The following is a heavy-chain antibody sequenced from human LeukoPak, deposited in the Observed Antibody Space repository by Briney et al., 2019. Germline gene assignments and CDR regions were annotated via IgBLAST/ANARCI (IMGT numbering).Heavy chain of an antibody. CDR2: IYYSGST. V-gene: IGHV4-39*01. CDR3: ARHLAETYSSGWYSPGFDY. J-gene: IGHJ4*02. Sequence: PSETLSLTCTVSGGSISSSSYYWGWIRQPPGKGLEWIGSIYYSGSTYYNPSLKSRVTISVDTSKNQFSLKLSSVTAADTAVYYCARHLAETYSSGWYSPGFDYWGQGTLVTVSS. CDR1: GGSISSSSYY. D-gene: IGHD6-19*01.